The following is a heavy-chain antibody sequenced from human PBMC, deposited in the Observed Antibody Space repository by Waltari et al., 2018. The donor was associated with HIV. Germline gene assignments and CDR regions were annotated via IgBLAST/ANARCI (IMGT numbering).Heavy chain of an antibody. Sequence: QLQLQESGPGLVKPSETLSLTCPGSGCSIRSSSYYWGWIRQPPGKGLEWMGVIYFRCRTTCNPSLKSQVPISVYPFKTLFSLKLRSVAAADTAVYFCARAPQYSSRGTTQLRRWFDPWGQGTLVTVSS. J-gene: IGHJ5*02. CDR3: ARAPQYSSRGTTQLRRWFDP. CDR2: IYFRCRT. D-gene: IGHD6-6*01. V-gene: IGHV4-39*07. CDR1: GCSIRSSSYY.